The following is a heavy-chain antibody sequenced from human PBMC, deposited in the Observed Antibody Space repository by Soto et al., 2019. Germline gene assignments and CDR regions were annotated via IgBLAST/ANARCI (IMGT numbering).Heavy chain of an antibody. V-gene: IGHV1-46*01. CDR1: GYTFTTYY. CDR3: ARVVVPTTATTSNWFDP. D-gene: IGHD4-17*01. CDR2: INPSGGST. Sequence: ASVKVSCKASGYTFTTYYLHWVRQAPGQGLEWMGIINPSGGSTNYAQRFQGRVTMTSDTSTSTVYMELSSLRADDTTVYYCARVVVPTTATTSNWFDPWGQGTLVTVSS. J-gene: IGHJ5*02.